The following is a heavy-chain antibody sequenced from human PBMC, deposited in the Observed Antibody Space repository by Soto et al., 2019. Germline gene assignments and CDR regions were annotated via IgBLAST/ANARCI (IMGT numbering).Heavy chain of an antibody. Sequence: LETLSLTCTVSGGSISSYYWSWIRQPPGKGLEWIGYIYYSGSTNYNPSLKSRVTISVDTSKNQFSLKLSSVTAADTAVYYCARVGYDFWSGYFGYGMDVWGQGTTVTVSS. V-gene: IGHV4-59*01. J-gene: IGHJ6*02. CDR1: GGSISSYY. CDR2: IYYSGST. CDR3: ARVGYDFWSGYFGYGMDV. D-gene: IGHD3-3*01.